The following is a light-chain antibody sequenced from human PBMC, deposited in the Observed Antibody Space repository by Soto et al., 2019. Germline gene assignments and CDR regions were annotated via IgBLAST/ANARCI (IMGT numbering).Light chain of an antibody. Sequence: IQLTQSPSSLSASVGDRVTITCRASQGISSYLAWYQQKPGKAPKLLIYAASTLQSGVPSRFRGSGSGTDFTLTISSLQPEDFATYYCQQLNSYPMVTFGPGTKVDIK. CDR1: QGISSY. V-gene: IGKV1-9*01. J-gene: IGKJ3*01. CDR3: QQLNSYPMVT. CDR2: AAS.